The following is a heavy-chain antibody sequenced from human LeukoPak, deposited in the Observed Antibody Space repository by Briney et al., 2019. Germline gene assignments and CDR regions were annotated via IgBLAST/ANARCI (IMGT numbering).Heavy chain of an antibody. CDR1: GYTFNSSY. V-gene: IGHV1-46*02. CDR3: AKGGPPTGASPRPWDFNY. Sequence: ASVKVSCKASGYTFNSSYMHWVRQAPGQGLEWMGIINPSDDSTRYAQKFQSRVTMTKDTSTNTVYMHLSSLSSEDTAVYYCAKGGPPTGASPRPWDFNYWGQGTLVTVSS. D-gene: IGHD1-26*01. CDR2: INPSDDST. J-gene: IGHJ4*02.